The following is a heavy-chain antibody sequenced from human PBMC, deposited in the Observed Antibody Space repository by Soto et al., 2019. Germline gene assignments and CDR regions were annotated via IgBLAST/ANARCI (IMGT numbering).Heavy chain of an antibody. CDR1: GSPVSASGGG. CDR3: AHKEGSSWSVKFDY. Sequence: QITLKESGPTLVKPTKTLTLTCTLPGSPVSASGGGVGWIRQPPGKALEWLGIIYWDDDIRYSPSLQSRLTITKDTSKNQVVLTMTNMDPMDTGTYYCAHKEGSSWSVKFDYWGQGTLVTVSS. V-gene: IGHV2-5*02. CDR2: IYWDDDI. D-gene: IGHD6-13*01. J-gene: IGHJ4*02.